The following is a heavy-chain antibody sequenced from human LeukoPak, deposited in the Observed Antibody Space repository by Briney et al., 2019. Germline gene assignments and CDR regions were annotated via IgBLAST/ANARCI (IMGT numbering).Heavy chain of an antibody. Sequence: GGSLRLSCAVSGITLSNYGMSWVRQAPGKGLEWVAGISDRGSRTNYTDSVKGRFTISTDHPKNTLYLQMNSLRAEDTAVYFCAKRGVVIRVILVGFHKEAYYFDSWGQGALVTVSS. CDR2: ISDRGSRT. V-gene: IGHV3-23*01. CDR1: GITLSNYG. CDR3: AKRGVVIRVILVGFHKEAYYFDS. J-gene: IGHJ4*02. D-gene: IGHD3-22*01.